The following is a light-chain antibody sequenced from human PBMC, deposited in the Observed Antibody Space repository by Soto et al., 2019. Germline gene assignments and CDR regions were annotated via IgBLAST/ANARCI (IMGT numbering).Light chain of an antibody. CDR3: QQYDKWPRT. CDR1: QIVSTN. CDR2: GGS. V-gene: IGKV3-15*01. J-gene: IGKJ1*01. Sequence: EIVLTQFPDTLSLSPGERATLSCRASQIVSTNYLAWYQHKPGQSPRLLIYGGSARATGIPARFSGGGSGAEYTLTISSLQSEDFAVYYCQQYDKWPRTFGQGTKVEIK.